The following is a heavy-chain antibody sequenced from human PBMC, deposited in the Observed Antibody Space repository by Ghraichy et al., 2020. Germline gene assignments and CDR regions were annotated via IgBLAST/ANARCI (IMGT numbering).Heavy chain of an antibody. CDR1: GFTFSNYG. CDR3: AKVAGSYDILTGYYDY. CDR2: IRYDGSND. D-gene: IGHD3-9*01. V-gene: IGHV3-30*02. Sequence: GGSLRLSCAASGFTFSNYGMHWVRQAPGKGLEWVAFIRYDGSNDYYADSVKGRFTISRDNSKNTLYLQMNILRAEDTAVYYCAKVAGSYDILTGYYDYWGQGPVVTVSS. J-gene: IGHJ4*02.